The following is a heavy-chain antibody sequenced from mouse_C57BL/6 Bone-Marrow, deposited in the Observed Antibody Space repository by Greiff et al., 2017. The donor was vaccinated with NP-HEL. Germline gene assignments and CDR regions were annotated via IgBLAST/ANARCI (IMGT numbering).Heavy chain of an antibody. Sequence: QVQLQQSGPELVKPGASVKISCKASGYSFTSYYIHWVKQRPGQGLEWIGWIYPGSGNTKYNEKFKGKATLTADTSSSTAYMQLSSLTSEDSAVYYCAKGGIYYYGSSLFYWGQGTTLTVSS. D-gene: IGHD1-1*01. CDR2: IYPGSGNT. CDR1: GYSFTSYY. J-gene: IGHJ2*01. V-gene: IGHV1-66*01. CDR3: AKGGIYYYGSSLFY.